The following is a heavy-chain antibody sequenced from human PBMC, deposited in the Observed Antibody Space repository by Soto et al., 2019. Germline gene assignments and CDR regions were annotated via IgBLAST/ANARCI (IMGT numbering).Heavy chain of an antibody. CDR1: GFTFGDYD. Sequence: PGGSLRLSCTASGFTFGDYDMSWFRQAPGKGLEWVGFIRSTAYGGTTDYAASVKGRFTISRDDSKDIAYLQMNSLKIEDTGVYYCTRERGRSWFRYYKYGMDVWGQGTTVTVSS. CDR3: TRERGRSWFRYYKYGMDV. J-gene: IGHJ6*02. V-gene: IGHV3-49*03. CDR2: IRSTAYGGTT. D-gene: IGHD6-13*01.